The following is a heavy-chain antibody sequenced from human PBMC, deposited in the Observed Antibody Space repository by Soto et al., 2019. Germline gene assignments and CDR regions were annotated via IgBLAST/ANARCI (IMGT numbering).Heavy chain of an antibody. CDR3: ASRDPGTSVDY. CDR1: GGSFTSNNW. J-gene: IGHJ4*02. V-gene: IGHV4-4*02. D-gene: IGHD1-7*01. Sequence: SETLSLTCAVSGGSFTSNNWWTWVRQPPGQGLEWIGEVYRTGSTNYNPSLKSRVTISLDKSENQFSLKVTSLTAADTAVYYCASRDPGTSVDYWGQGTLVTVSS. CDR2: VYRTGST.